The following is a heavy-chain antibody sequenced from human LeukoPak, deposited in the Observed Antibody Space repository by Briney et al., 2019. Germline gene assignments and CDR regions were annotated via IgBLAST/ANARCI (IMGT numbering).Heavy chain of an antibody. D-gene: IGHD2-8*01. CDR2: IYQSGST. CDR3: ARVARSCTNCVCPDYYFYYMDV. J-gene: IGHJ6*03. CDR1: GYSISFGYY. V-gene: IGHV4-38-2*01. Sequence: KPSETLSLTCVVSGYSISFGYYWGWIRQPPGKGPEWIGRIYQSGSTNYNPSLKSRVTISVDTSKNQFSLKLTSVTAADTAVYDCARVARSCTNCVCPDYYFYYMDVWGKGTTVTVSS.